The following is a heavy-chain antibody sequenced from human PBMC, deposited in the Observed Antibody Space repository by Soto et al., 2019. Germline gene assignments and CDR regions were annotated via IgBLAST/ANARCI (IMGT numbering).Heavy chain of an antibody. Sequence: PGGSLRLSCAASGFTVNSHYMSWVRQGPGKGLEWVSVIYNGGGTFYADSVKGRFTISRDNSKNTVFLQMNSLRAEDTAVYYCASTRDSGTSYYFDYWGQGTLVTVSS. CDR1: GFTVNSHY. CDR3: ASTRDSGTSYYFDY. D-gene: IGHD1-26*01. CDR2: IYNGGGT. V-gene: IGHV3-53*01. J-gene: IGHJ4*02.